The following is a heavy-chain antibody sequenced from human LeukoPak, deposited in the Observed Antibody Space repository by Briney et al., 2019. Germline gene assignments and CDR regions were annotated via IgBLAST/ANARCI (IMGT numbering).Heavy chain of an antibody. CDR1: GFTFSSYG. J-gene: IGHJ4*02. CDR2: ISYDGSNK. CDR3: AKEARYYDILTGNFDY. D-gene: IGHD3-9*01. Sequence: GRSLRLSCAASGFTFSSYGMHWVRQAPGKGLEWVAVISYDGSNKYYADSVKGRFTISRDNSKNTPYLQMNSLRAEDTAVYYCAKEARYYDILTGNFDYWGQGTLVTVSS. V-gene: IGHV3-30*18.